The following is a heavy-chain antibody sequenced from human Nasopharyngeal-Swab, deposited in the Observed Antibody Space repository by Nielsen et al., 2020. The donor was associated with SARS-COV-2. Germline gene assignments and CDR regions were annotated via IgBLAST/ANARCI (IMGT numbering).Heavy chain of an antibody. Sequence: SGTLSLTCAVYGGSFSGYYWSWIRQPPAKGLEWIGYIYYSGSTNYNPSLKSRVTISVDTSKNQFSLKLSSVTAADTAVYYCARVADCSSTSCYTGEVDYWGQGTLVTVSS. CDR2: IYYSGST. J-gene: IGHJ4*02. D-gene: IGHD2-2*02. CDR1: GGSFSGYY. CDR3: ARVADCSSTSCYTGEVDY. V-gene: IGHV4-59*01.